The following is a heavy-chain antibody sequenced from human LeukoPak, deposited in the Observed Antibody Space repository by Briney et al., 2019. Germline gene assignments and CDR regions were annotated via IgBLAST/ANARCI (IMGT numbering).Heavy chain of an antibody. CDR2: IWYDGSNK. CDR1: GFTFSSYG. V-gene: IGHV3-33*01. Sequence: GGSLRLSCSASGFTFSSYGMHGVRQAPGKGLEWVAVIWYDGSNKYYADSVKGRFTISRDNSKNTLYLQMNSLRAEDTAVYYCASSPLTMSDAFDIWGQGTMVTVSS. D-gene: IGHD3-22*01. J-gene: IGHJ3*02. CDR3: ASSPLTMSDAFDI.